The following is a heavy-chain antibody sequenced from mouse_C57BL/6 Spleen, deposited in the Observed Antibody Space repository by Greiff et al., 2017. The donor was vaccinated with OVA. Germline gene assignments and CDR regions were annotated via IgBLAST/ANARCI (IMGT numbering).Heavy chain of an antibody. CDR3: ARRDDGYYPWYFDV. CDR1: GYTFTSYW. J-gene: IGHJ1*03. Sequence: QVQLKQPGAELVRPGSSVKLSCKASGYTFTSYWMDWVKQRPGQGLEWIGNIYPSDSETHYNQKFKDKATLTVDKSSSTAYMQLSSLTSEDSAVYYCARRDDGYYPWYFDVWGTGTTVTVSS. CDR2: IYPSDSET. D-gene: IGHD2-3*01. V-gene: IGHV1-61*01.